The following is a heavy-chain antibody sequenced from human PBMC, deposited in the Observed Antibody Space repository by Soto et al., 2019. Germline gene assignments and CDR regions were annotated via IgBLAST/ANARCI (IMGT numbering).Heavy chain of an antibody. J-gene: IGHJ4*02. CDR2: ISWNSLSD. D-gene: IGHD1-26*01. CDR1: GYNFKDYA. Sequence: PGVSLRLSCVASGYNFKDYAFHWVLVVPGKGPEWVAGISWNSLSDDYADSVKGRFIISRDNAKKSGFLEMHSLRSDDTAVYHCVKDVGSYFASFGNYFEPWGAGTQVTVSS. V-gene: IGHV3-9*01. CDR3: VKDVGSYFASFGNYFEP.